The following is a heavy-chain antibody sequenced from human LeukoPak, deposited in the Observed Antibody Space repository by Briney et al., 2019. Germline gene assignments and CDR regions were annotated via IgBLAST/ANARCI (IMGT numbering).Heavy chain of an antibody. D-gene: IGHD2-15*01. CDR2: ISGDGGST. CDR3: AKECSSGSCWGDS. J-gene: IGHJ4*02. CDR1: GFTLDDYA. Sequence: GGSLRLSCAASGFTLDDYAMHWVRQAPGKGLEWVSLISGDGGSTKYGDSVKGRFTISRDNSKNSLYLQMNSLRAEDTALYYCAKECSSGSCWGDSWGQGTLVTVSS. V-gene: IGHV3-43*02.